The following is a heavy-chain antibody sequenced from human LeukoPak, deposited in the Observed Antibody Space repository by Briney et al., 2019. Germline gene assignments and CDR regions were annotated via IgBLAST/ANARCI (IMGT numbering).Heavy chain of an antibody. CDR2: MNPNSGNT. J-gene: IGHJ6*03. CDR1: GYTFTGYY. CDR3: ARASRERLLTYYYYYMDV. V-gene: IGHV1-8*03. D-gene: IGHD2-15*01. Sequence: ASVKVSCKASGYTFTGYYMHWVRQAPGQGLEWMGWMNPNSGNTGYAQKFQGRVTITRNTSISTAYMELSSLRSEDTAVYYCARASRERLLTYYYYYMDVWGKGTTVTVSS.